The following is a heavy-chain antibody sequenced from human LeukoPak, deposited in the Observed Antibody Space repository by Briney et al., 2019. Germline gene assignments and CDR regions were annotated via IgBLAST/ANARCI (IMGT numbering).Heavy chain of an antibody. CDR2: INHSGST. D-gene: IGHD3-22*01. V-gene: IGHV4-34*01. CDR3: ARSGPYYYDSSDDAFDI. CDR1: GGSFSGYY. J-gene: IGHJ3*02. Sequence: SETLSLTCAVYGGSFSGYYWSWIRQPPGKGLEWIGEINHSGSTNYNPSLKSRVTISVDTSKNQFSLKLSSVTAADTAVYYCARSGPYYYDSSDDAFDIWGQGTMVNVSS.